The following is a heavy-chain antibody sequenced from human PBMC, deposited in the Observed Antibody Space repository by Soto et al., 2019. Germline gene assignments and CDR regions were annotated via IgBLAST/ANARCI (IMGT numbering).Heavy chain of an antibody. Sequence: EVQLVESGGGLVQPGGSLRLSCAASGFTFSSYWMSWVRQAPGKGLEWVANIKQDGSEKYYVDSVKGRFTISRDNAKNSLYXQMNSMRAEDXXXXXXXRYSSSYAYYXXXXXVWGQG. CDR2: IKQDGSEK. CDR3: XRYSSSYAYYXXXXXV. D-gene: IGHD6-13*01. V-gene: IGHV3-7*01. J-gene: IGHJ6*02. CDR1: GFTFSSYW.